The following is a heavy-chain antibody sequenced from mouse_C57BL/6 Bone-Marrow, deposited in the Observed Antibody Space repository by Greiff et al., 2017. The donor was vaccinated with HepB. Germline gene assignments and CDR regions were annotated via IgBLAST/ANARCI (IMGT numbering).Heavy chain of an antibody. J-gene: IGHJ4*01. CDR2: INPYNGDT. CDR1: GYSFTGYF. CDR3: ARDDGYPYYAMDY. Sequence: VQLKESGPELVKPGDSVKISCKASGYSFTGYFMNWVMQSHGKSLEWIGRINPYNGDTFYNQKFKGKATLTVDKSSSTAHMELRSLTSEDSAVYYSARDDGYPYYAMDYWGQGTSVTVSS. V-gene: IGHV1-20*01. D-gene: IGHD2-3*01.